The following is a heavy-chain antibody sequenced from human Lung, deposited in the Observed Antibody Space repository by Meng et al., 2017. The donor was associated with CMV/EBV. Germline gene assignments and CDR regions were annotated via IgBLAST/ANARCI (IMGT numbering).Heavy chain of an antibody. D-gene: IGHD3-22*01. Sequence: SETLSLXCTVPGGSISSSSYYWGWMRQRPGKGLEWIGSIYYSASTSYNPSLKSRVTISVDTSKHQFSLKLSSVTAADTAVYYCARDRDYYDSSGYYYVCDYWGQGTLVXVSP. CDR1: GGSISSSSYY. J-gene: IGHJ4*02. CDR2: IYYSAST. CDR3: ARDRDYYDSSGYYYVCDY. V-gene: IGHV4-39*07.